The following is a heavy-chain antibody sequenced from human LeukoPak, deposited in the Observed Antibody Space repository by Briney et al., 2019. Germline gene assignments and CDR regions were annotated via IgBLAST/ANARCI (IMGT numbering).Heavy chain of an antibody. D-gene: IGHD3-10*01. CDR1: GFTFSSYE. J-gene: IGHJ4*02. CDR2: ISSSSSYI. CDR3: ARAPNNYGSGSPIDY. Sequence: PGGSLRLSCAASGFTFSSYEMNWVRQAPGKGLEWVSYISSSSSYIYYADSVKGRFTISRDNAKNSLYLQMNSLRAEDTAVYYCARAPNNYGSGSPIDYWGQGTLVTVSS. V-gene: IGHV3-21*05.